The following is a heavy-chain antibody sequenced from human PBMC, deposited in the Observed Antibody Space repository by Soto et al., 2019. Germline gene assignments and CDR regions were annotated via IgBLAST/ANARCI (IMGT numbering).Heavy chain of an antibody. V-gene: IGHV1-18*01. J-gene: IGHJ6*02. CDR1: GYTFTTYG. CDR3: ARQQWLYYYYGMDV. D-gene: IGHD6-19*01. CDR2: ISAYNGNT. Sequence: QVQLVQSGAEVKKPGASVKVPCKASGYTFTTYGISWVRQAPGQGLEWMGWISAYNGNTNYAQKIQGRVTMTTDTSTSTGYMELRSLRSDDTAVYYCARQQWLYYYYGMDVWGQGTTVTVSS.